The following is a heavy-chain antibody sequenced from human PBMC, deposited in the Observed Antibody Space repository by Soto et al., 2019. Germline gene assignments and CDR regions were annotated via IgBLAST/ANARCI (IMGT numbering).Heavy chain of an antibody. CDR1: GFTFSSYS. J-gene: IGHJ5*02. Sequence: GGSLRLSCAASGFTFSSYSMNWVRQAPGKGLEWVSYISSSSSTIYYADSVKGRFTISRDNAKNSLYLQMNSLRDEDTAVYYCARVADRLAAGTSWFDPWGQGTLVTVSA. CDR3: ARVADRLAAGTSWFDP. CDR2: ISSSSSTI. D-gene: IGHD6-13*01. V-gene: IGHV3-48*02.